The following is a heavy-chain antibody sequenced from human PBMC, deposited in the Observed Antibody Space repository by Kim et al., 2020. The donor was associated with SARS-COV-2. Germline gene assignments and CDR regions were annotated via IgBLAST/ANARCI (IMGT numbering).Heavy chain of an antibody. V-gene: IGHV4-31*03. D-gene: IGHD2-21*01. J-gene: IGHJ6*02. CDR3: ARRGEVSYYYGMDV. CDR2: IYYSGST. CDR1: GGSISSGGYY. Sequence: SETLSLTCTVSGGSISSGGYYWSWIRQHPGKGLEWIGYIYYSGSTYYNPSLKSRVTISVDTSKNQFSLKLSSVTAADTAVYYCARRGEVSYYYGMDVWGQGTTVTVSS.